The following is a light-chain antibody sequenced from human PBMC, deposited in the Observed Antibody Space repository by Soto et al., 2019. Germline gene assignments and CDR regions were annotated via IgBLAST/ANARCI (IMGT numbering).Light chain of an antibody. CDR3: SSYRSVNSVV. Sequence: QSALTQPASVSGSPGQSIPISCTGTSSDVVFFNYVSWYQPHPGKAPKLMIYEVTHRPSGVSIRVSGSKSGNTASLTISGLQAEDEAGYFCSSYRSVNSVVFGGGTKLTVL. J-gene: IGLJ2*01. CDR2: EVT. V-gene: IGLV2-14*01. CDR1: SSDVVFFNY.